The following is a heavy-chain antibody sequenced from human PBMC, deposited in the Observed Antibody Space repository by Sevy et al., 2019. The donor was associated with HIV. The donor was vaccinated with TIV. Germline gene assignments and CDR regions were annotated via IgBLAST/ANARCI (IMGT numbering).Heavy chain of an antibody. Sequence: ASVKFSCKVSGYTLTQFSMHWVRQAPGKGLEWMTTFDPEDGDPEDGKTIYAQKFLGRVTMTEDTSTDTAYMELSSLRSEDTALYYCATTKDYYDSSGYPFDYWGQGTLVTVSS. CDR3: ATTKDYYDSSGYPFDY. J-gene: IGHJ4*02. V-gene: IGHV1-24*01. D-gene: IGHD3-22*01. CDR2: FDPEDGDPEDGKT. CDR1: GYTLTQFS.